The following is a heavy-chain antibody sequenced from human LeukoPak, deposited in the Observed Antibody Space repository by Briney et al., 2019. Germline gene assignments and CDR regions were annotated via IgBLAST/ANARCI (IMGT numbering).Heavy chain of an antibody. CDR2: IWYDGSNK. CDR1: GFTFSSYG. Sequence: SLRLSCAASGFTFSSYGMHWVRQAPGKGLEWVAVIWYDGSNKYYADSVKGRFTISRDNSKNTLYLQMNSLRAEDTAVYYCAKVGGHGSGWFYYYYYMDVWGKGTTVTVS. CDR3: AKVGGHGSGWFYYYYYMDV. D-gene: IGHD6-19*01. J-gene: IGHJ6*03. V-gene: IGHV3-33*06.